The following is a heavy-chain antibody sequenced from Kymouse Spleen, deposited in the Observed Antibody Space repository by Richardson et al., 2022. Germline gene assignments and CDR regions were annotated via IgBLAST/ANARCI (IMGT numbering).Heavy chain of an antibody. J-gene: IGHJ6*02. CDR1: GGSISSSSYY. CDR2: IYYSGST. D-gene: IGHD4-11,IGHD4-11*01. CDR3: AKEDYSNYLYYYYYGMDV. V-gene: IGHV4-39*01. Sequence: QLQLQESGPGLVKPSETLSLTCTVSGGSISSSSYYWGWIRQPPGKGLEWIGSIYYSGSTYYNPSLKSRVTISVDTSKNQFSLKLSSVTAADTAVYYCAKEDYSNYLYYYYYGMDVWGQGTTVTVSS.